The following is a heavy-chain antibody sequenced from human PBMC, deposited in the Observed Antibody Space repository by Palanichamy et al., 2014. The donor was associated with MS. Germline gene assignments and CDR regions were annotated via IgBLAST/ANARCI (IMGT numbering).Heavy chain of an antibody. CDR2: VYWNDNK. V-gene: IGHV2-5*01. J-gene: IGHJ4*02. CDR3: AHRPLVDFVGHLDY. D-gene: IGHD6-13*01. Sequence: QITLKESGPTLVKPTQTLTLTCSFSGFSLTTRGLGVAWIRQPPGKALEWLGVVYWNDNKRYRPSLETRLNITKDTPRNQVILTMTNMDPADTATYYCAHRPLVDFVGHLDYWGLGTLVTVSS. CDR1: GFSLTTRGLG.